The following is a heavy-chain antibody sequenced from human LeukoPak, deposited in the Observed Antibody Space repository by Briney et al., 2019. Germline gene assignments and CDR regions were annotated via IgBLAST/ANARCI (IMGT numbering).Heavy chain of an antibody. J-gene: IGHJ4*02. V-gene: IGHV3-30*18. D-gene: IGHD3-16*01. CDR1: GFIFSNYV. Sequence: GGSLRLSCAASGFIFSNYVMHWVRQAPGKGLEWVAVISYDGSNKYCTDSVKGRFTISRDNSKNTLYLQMNSLRIEDTALYYCAKDGADWGRGTLVTVSS. CDR3: AKDGAD. CDR2: ISYDGSNK.